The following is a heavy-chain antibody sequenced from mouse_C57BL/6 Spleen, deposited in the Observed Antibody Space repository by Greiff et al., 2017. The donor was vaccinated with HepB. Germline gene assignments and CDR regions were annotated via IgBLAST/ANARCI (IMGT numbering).Heavy chain of an antibody. CDR2: ISGGGGNT. J-gene: IGHJ3*01. Sequence: EVKLQESGGGLVKPGGSLKLSCAASGFTFSSYTMSWVRQTPEKRLEWVATISGGGGNTYYPDSVKGRFTISRDNAKNTLYLQMSSLRSEDTALYYCARHFDGYSWFAYWGQGTLVTVSA. CDR3: ARHFDGYSWFAY. D-gene: IGHD2-3*01. CDR1: GFTFSSYT. V-gene: IGHV5-9*01.